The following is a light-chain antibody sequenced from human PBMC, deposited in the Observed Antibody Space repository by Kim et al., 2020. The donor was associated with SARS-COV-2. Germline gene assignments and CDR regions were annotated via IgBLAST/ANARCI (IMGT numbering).Light chain of an antibody. V-gene: IGLV4-69*01. CDR3: QTCRTGTWV. CDR2: LNSDGSH. CDR1: SAHSLYA. J-gene: IGLJ3*02. Sequence: SVQPTCTLSSAHSLYAIRWHQQPPEKGPRSLMKLNSDGSHSTGDGIPVCFSGSSSGAARSLPISRLQSEADADYYSQTCRTGTWVFGGGTQLTVL.